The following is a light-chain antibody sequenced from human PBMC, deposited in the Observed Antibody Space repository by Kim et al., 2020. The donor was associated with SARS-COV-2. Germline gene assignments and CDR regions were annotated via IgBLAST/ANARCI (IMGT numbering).Light chain of an antibody. V-gene: IGLV1-40*01. J-gene: IGLJ2*01. CDR2: GDK. Sequence: QSALTQPPSVSGAPGQRVTISCSGTRSNIGADYDVQWYQHRPGTAPRLLIYGDKNRPSGVPDRFYGTKTGTSASLFIFGLQAEDEADYYCQSYDTRLSGSIFGGGTQLTVL. CDR1: RSNIGADYD. CDR3: QSYDTRLSGSI.